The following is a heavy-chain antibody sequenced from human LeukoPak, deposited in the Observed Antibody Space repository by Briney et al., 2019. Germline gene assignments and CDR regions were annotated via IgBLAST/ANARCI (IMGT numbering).Heavy chain of an antibody. J-gene: IGHJ3*02. CDR1: GYTFSHYS. CDR3: VSGNDPDSTWENYRLDAFDI. Sequence: GGSLRLSCAASGYTFSHYSVNWVRQAPGKGLELVSSISSTSDYIYYADSVKGRFTISRDNTKSSLYLQMNSLRAEDTAVYYCVSGNDPDSTWENYRLDAFDIWGQGTTVIVSS. V-gene: IGHV3-21*01. D-gene: IGHD3-16*02. CDR2: ISSTSDYI.